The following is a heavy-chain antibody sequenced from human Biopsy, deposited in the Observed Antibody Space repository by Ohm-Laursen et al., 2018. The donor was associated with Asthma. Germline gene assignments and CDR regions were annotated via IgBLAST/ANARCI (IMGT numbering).Heavy chain of an antibody. CDR1: GFRLSDYY. V-gene: IGHV3-9*01. J-gene: IGHJ4*02. CDR2: ISWNSATV. CDR3: AKRRGYSGHDNDY. Sequence: SLRFSCAASGFRLSDYYMTWVRQAPGKGLEWVSGISWNSATVAYADSVKGRFTISRDNSKNTLYLQMNSLRTEDTAVYYCAKRRGYSGHDNDYWGQGTLVTVSS. D-gene: IGHD5-12*01.